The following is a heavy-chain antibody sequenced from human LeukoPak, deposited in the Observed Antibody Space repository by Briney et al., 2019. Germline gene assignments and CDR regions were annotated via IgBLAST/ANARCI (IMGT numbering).Heavy chain of an antibody. V-gene: IGHV5-51*01. D-gene: IGHD6-19*01. CDR1: GYSFTSYW. CDR2: IYPGDSGT. J-gene: IGHJ3*02. CDR3: ARQLIAVAGDDAFDI. Sequence: GESLKISCKGSGYSFTSYWIGWVRQMPGKGLEWMGIIYPGDSGTRYSPSFQGQVTISADKSISTAYLQWSSLKASDTAMYYCARQLIAVAGDDAFDIWGQGTMITVSS.